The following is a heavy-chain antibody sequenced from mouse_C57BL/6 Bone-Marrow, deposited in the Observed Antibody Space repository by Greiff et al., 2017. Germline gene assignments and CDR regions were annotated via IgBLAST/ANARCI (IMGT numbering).Heavy chain of an antibody. J-gene: IGHJ2*01. D-gene: IGHD1-1*01. CDR2: IYPDSGST. Sequence: QVQLQQPGAELVKPGASVKMSCTASGFTFTSYWITWVQQRPGQGLEWIGDIYPDSGSTNYNEKFKSKATLTVDTSSSTAYMQLSSRTSEDSAVYYCAREWVVATDYWGQGTTLKVSS. V-gene: IGHV1-55*01. CDR1: GFTFTSYW. CDR3: AREWVVATDY.